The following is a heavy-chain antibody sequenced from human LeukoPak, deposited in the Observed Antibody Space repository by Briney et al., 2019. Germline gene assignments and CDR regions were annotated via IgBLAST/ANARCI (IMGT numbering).Heavy chain of an antibody. Sequence: PGGSLRLSCAASGFTFSSYWMSWVRQAPGKGLEWVANIKQDGSEKYYVDSVKGRFTISRDNAKNSLYLQMNSLRAEDTAVYYCAKRGSGSSVRSRYYYYYMDVWGKGTTVTVSS. V-gene: IGHV3-7*01. J-gene: IGHJ6*03. CDR2: IKQDGSEK. CDR3: AKRGSGSSVRSRYYYYYMDV. D-gene: IGHD1-26*01. CDR1: GFTFSSYW.